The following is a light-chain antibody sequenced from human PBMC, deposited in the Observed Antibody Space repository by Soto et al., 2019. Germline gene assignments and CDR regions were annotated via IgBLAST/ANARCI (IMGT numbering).Light chain of an antibody. V-gene: IGLV2-14*01. CDR3: SSYTTSSTRV. CDR2: EVT. J-gene: IGLJ1*01. CDR1: SRDIGIYKY. Sequence: QSALTQPASVSGSPGQSIAISCTGSSRDIGIYKYVSWYQQHPGKVPKLIIYEVTNRPSGASNRFSGSKSGNTASLTISGLQAEDEADYYCSSYTTSSTRVFGPATKVTVL.